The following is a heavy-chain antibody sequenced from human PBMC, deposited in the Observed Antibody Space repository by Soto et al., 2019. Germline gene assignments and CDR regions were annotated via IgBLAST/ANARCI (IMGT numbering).Heavy chain of an antibody. CDR2: IYYSGST. CDR1: GGSISSGDYY. J-gene: IGHJ5*02. CDR3: ARERPDGSRLDP. Sequence: QVQLQESGPGLVKPSQTLSLTCTVSGGSISSGDYYWSWIRQPPGRGLEWIGYIYYSGSTCYHPSLKSRVTISVHTSKNPFSLRLISVTAADTAVYYCARERPDGSRLDPWGQGTLVTVSS. D-gene: IGHD6-13*01. V-gene: IGHV4-30-4*01.